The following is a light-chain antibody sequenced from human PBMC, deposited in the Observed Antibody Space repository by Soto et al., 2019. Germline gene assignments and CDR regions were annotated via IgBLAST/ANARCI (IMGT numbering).Light chain of an antibody. Sequence: QSALTQPASVSGSAGQSITISCSGTSRDVGAYNFVSWYQQHPGTAPKLIIFQVRNRPSGISTRFSGSRSGNTASLTISGLQAEDEGDYYCSSYTASSTLVFGGGTKLTVL. J-gene: IGLJ3*02. V-gene: IGLV2-14*01. CDR1: SRDVGAYNF. CDR3: SSYTASSTLV. CDR2: QVR.